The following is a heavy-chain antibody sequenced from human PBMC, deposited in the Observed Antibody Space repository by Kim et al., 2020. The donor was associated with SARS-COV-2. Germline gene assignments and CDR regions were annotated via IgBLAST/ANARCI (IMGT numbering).Heavy chain of an antibody. V-gene: IGHV4-59*13. Sequence: SETLSLTCTVSGGSNSTYYWNWIRQSPQKGLEWIGFISYSGSTNYNPSLKSRVAISVDSSKNQFSLNLSSVTAADTAVYYCARGGVKQWLGLWGRGTLVT. CDR1: GGSNSTYY. CDR2: ISYSGST. J-gene: IGHJ2*01. D-gene: IGHD6-19*01. CDR3: ARGGVKQWLGL.